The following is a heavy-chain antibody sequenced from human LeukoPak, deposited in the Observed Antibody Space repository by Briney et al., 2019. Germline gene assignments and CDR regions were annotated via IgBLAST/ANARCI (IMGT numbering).Heavy chain of an antibody. CDR2: IYYTGST. V-gene: IGHV4-31*03. D-gene: IGHD4-11*01. CDR3: MRPLNTVHDSFDV. CDR1: GVSVTSDHYY. J-gene: IGHJ3*01. Sequence: SQTLSLTCTVSGVSVTSDHYYWVWVRQHPGQGLEWIGYIYYTGSTSYNPSLKSRLTISADTSKNEFSLKLSSVTAADTALCYCMRPLNTVHDSFDVWGQGTMVTVSS.